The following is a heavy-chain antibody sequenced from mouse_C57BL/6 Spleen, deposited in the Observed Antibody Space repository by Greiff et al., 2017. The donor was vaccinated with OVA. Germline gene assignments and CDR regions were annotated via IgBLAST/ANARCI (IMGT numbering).Heavy chain of an antibody. CDR1: GFTFSDYG. CDR3: ARPYDYDSFAY. Sequence: EVKLVESGGGLVKPGGSLTLSCAASGFTFSDYGMHWVRQAPEKGLEWVAYISSGSSTIYYADTVKGRFTISRDNAKNTLFLQMTRLRSEDTAMYYCARPYDYDSFAYWGQGTLVTVSA. J-gene: IGHJ3*01. V-gene: IGHV5-17*01. D-gene: IGHD2-4*01. CDR2: ISSGSSTI.